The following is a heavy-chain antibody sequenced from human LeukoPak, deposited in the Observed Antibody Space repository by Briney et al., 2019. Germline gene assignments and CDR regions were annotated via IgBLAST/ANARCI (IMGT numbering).Heavy chain of an antibody. D-gene: IGHD3-10*01. CDR1: GFTVSSNY. Sequence: GGSLRFSCAASGFTVSSNYMSWVRQAPGKGLEWVSVLYSSGTTYYADSVKGRFTISRDNSKNTLYLQMNILRAEDTAVYFCARDRTTYYGPFDQWGQGTLVTVSS. J-gene: IGHJ4*02. V-gene: IGHV3-53*01. CDR3: ARDRTTYYGPFDQ. CDR2: LYSSGTT.